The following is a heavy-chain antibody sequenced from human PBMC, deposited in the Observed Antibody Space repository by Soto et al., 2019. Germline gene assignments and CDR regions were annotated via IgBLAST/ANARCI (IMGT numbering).Heavy chain of an antibody. Sequence: GGSLRLSCAASGFTFSSYAMSWVRQAPGKGLEWVSAISGDGSSTYFADSGKGRFTISRDNSKNTLYLQMNSLGAEDTAVYYCAKDWEFDWPNYYFDYWGQGTLVTVYS. V-gene: IGHV3-23*01. D-gene: IGHD3-9*01. CDR2: ISGDGSST. CDR3: AKDWEFDWPNYYFDY. J-gene: IGHJ4*02. CDR1: GFTFSSYA.